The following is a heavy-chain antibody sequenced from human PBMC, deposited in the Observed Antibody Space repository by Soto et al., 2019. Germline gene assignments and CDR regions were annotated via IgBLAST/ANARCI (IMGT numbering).Heavy chain of an antibody. Sequence: QVQLVQSGGEVKRPGASVRVSCKASGYSFNTYAISWVRQAPGQGLEWMGWIGDYNGHTDYAQKFQGRVTMTTDTSTNTVSMELRGLTSDDTAVYYCARGRTWGARDFDYWGQGTLVTVSS. CDR2: IGDYNGHT. V-gene: IGHV1-18*01. CDR1: GYSFNTYA. D-gene: IGHD3-16*01. J-gene: IGHJ4*02. CDR3: ARGRTWGARDFDY.